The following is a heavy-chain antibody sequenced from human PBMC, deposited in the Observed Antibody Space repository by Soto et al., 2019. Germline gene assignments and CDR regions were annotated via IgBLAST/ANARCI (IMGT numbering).Heavy chain of an antibody. CDR2: INPNSGGT. J-gene: IGHJ4*02. CDR1: EYTFTCHY. Sequence: ASVKVSCKASEYTFTCHYMHWVRQAPGQGLEWMGWINPNSGGTNYAQKCQGRVTMTRDTSISTAYMELSRLRSDDTAVYYCARGDVLRYFDWFSQVDYWGQGFLVTV. CDR3: ARGDVLRYFDWFSQVDY. V-gene: IGHV1-2*02. D-gene: IGHD3-9*01.